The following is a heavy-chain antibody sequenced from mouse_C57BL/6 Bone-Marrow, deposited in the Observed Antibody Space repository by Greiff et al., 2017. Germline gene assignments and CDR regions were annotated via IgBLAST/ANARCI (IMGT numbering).Heavy chain of an antibody. CDR3: AREGGYYDGSSWYFDV. CDR1: GYTFTSYW. CDR2: IDPSDSYT. V-gene: IGHV1-69*01. Sequence: QVQLQQSGAELVMPGASVKLSCKASGYTFTSYWMHWVKQRPGQGLEWIGEIDPSDSYTNYNQKFKGKATLTVDKSSSTAYMQPSSLTSEDSAVYYCAREGGYYDGSSWYFDVWGTGTTVTVSS. J-gene: IGHJ1*03. D-gene: IGHD1-1*01.